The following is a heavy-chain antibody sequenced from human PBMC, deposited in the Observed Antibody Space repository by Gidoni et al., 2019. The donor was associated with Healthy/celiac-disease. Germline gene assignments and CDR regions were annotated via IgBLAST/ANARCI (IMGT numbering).Heavy chain of an antibody. J-gene: IGHJ6*03. V-gene: IGHV1-69*01. CDR2: IIPIFGTA. CDR3: ASQNQRDYYYYIDV. CDR1: GGTSTSYA. D-gene: IGHD2-2*01. Sequence: QVQLVQSGAEVKTPGSSVKVSCKASGGTSTSYAISWVRQAPGQGLEWMGGIIPIFGTANYAHNFQSRVTINADESTSTAYMELSSLISEDTAVYYCASQNQRDYYYYIDVWGKGTTVTVSS.